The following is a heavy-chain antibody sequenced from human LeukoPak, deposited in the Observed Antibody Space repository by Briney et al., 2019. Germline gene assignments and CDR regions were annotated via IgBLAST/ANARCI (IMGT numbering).Heavy chain of an antibody. V-gene: IGHV3-30*04. J-gene: IGHJ4*02. D-gene: IGHD3-22*01. CDR3: ARDPGYDSSGYWGY. CDR2: ISRDGENQ. Sequence: GGSLRLSCAASGFTFSRYAMHWVRQAPGKGLEWVAVISRDGENQNYADSVKGRLTISRDNSKNTLFLQMNSLRADDTAVYYCARDPGYDSSGYWGYWGQGTLVTVSS. CDR1: GFTFSRYA.